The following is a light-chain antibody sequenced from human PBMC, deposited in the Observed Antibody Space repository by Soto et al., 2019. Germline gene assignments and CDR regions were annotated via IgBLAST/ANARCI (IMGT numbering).Light chain of an antibody. CDR1: QDITNY. CDR3: QQYDSPPLT. J-gene: IGKJ2*01. Sequence: IQMTQSPSSLSASVGYRVTVSFQASQDITNYVNWYQQKPGKAPKLLMYDASNLERGVPSRFSGSGSGTDFTFTISSLQSEDIATYYCQQYDSPPLTFGQGTKVDIK. V-gene: IGKV1-33*01. CDR2: DAS.